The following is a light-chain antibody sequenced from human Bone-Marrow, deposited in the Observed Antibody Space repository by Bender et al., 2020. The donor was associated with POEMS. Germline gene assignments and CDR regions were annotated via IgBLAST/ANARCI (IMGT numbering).Light chain of an antibody. CDR1: SSNIGAHA. J-gene: IGLJ3*02. Sequence: QSVLTQPPSASGTPGQRVTISCSGGSSNIGAHAVNWYQHLPGTAPKLLIYSSHRRPSEVPDRFSGSRSGTSASLAISGLQSEDEADYYCAVWEDSLNGWVFGGRTKLTVL. CDR2: SSH. CDR3: AVWEDSLNGWV. V-gene: IGLV1-44*01.